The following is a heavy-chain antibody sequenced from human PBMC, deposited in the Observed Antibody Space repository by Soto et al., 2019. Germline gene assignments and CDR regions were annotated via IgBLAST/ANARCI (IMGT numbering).Heavy chain of an antibody. V-gene: IGHV3-30*18. CDR2: ISYDGSNK. CDR1: GFTFSSYG. J-gene: IGHJ4*02. Sequence: GGSLRLSCAASGFTFSSYGMHWVRQAPGKGLEWVAVISYDGSNKYYADSVKGRFTISRDNSKNTLYLQMNSLRAEDTAVYYCAKSWRNVLLWFGESRPGDLFDYWGQGTLVTVSS. D-gene: IGHD3-10*01. CDR3: AKSWRNVLLWFGESRPGDLFDY.